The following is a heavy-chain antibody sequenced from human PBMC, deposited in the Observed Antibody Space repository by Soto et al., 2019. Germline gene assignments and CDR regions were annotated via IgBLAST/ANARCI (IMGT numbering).Heavy chain of an antibody. CDR2: ISDSGGST. D-gene: IGHD4-17*01. CDR1: GFTFSSFA. V-gene: IGHV3-23*01. Sequence: PGGSLRLSCAASGFTFSSFAMSWVRQAPGKGLEWVSVISDSGGSTYYADSVKGRFTISRDDAKNTLYLQMSSLRAEDTAVYYCARLRWDAFDIRGQGTMVTVSS. J-gene: IGHJ3*02. CDR3: ARLRWDAFDI.